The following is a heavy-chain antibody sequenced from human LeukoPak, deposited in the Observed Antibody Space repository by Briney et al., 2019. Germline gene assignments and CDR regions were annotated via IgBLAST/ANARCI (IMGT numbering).Heavy chain of an antibody. CDR2: INHSGST. J-gene: IGHJ5*02. CDR3: ARGRPRIAAAGTFWFDP. CDR1: GGSFSGYY. V-gene: IGHV4-34*01. D-gene: IGHD6-13*01. Sequence: PSETLSLTCAVYGGSFSGYYWSWIRQPPGKGLEWIGEINHSGSTNYNPSLKSRVTISVDTSKNQFSLKLSSVTAADTAVYYCARGRPRIAAAGTFWFDPWGQGTLVTVSS.